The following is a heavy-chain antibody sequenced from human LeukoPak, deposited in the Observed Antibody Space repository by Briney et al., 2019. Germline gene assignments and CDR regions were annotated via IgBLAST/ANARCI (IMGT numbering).Heavy chain of an antibody. CDR2: IYYSGST. J-gene: IGHJ3*02. CDR1: GGSISSSNW. D-gene: IGHD4-23*01. CDR3: ALGYGGNSDAFDI. Sequence: PSETLSLTCAVSGGSISSSNWWSWVRQPPGKGLEWIGSIYYSGSTYYNPSLKSRVTISVDTSKNQFSLKLSSVTAADTAVYYCALGYGGNSDAFDIWGQGTMVTVSS. V-gene: IGHV4-39*01.